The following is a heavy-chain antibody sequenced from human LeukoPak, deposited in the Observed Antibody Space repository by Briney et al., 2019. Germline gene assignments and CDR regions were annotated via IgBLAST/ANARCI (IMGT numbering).Heavy chain of an antibody. D-gene: IGHD1/OR15-1a*01. J-gene: IGHJ4*02. V-gene: IGHV4-39*07. CDR3: ARSGTTDGSFDY. CDR2: IYYSGST. CDR1: GGSISSSSYY. Sequence: SETLSLTCTVSGGSISSSSYYWGWIRQPPGKGLEWIGSIYYSGSTYYNPSLKSRVTIPVDTSKNQFSLKLSSVTAADTAVYYCARSGTTDGSFDYWGQGTLVTVSS.